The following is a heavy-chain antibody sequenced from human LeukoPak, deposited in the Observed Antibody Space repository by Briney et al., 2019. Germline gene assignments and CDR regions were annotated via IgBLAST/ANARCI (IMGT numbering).Heavy chain of an antibody. CDR2: ISAYNGNT. V-gene: IGHV1-18*01. J-gene: IGHJ3*02. CDR1: GYTFSSYG. D-gene: IGHD3-22*01. Sequence: ASVKVSCKASGYTFSSYGISWVRQAPGQGLEWMGWISAYNGNTNHAQKFRGRVTMTTDTSTSTAYMELRSLRSDDTAVYYCARESYYDSSGYPPYAFDIWGQGTMVTVSS. CDR3: ARESYYDSSGYPPYAFDI.